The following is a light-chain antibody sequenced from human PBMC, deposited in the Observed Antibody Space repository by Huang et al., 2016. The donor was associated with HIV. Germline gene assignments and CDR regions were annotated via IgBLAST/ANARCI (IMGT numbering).Light chain of an antibody. CDR3: QQYNSYPYT. J-gene: IGKJ2*01. Sequence: DIQMTQSPFALTAYVKDRVTITCRASQNRCDWLGWYQQKPGKAPKRLIYKTSTLESGVPSRFSGSGSGTEFTLTISSLQPDDSATYYCQQYNSYPYTFGQGTKVEIK. V-gene: IGKV1-5*03. CDR2: KTS. CDR1: QNRCDW.